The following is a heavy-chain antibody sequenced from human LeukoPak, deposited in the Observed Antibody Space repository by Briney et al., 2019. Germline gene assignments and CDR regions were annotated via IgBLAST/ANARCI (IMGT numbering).Heavy chain of an antibody. CDR3: ARVSLIYGSGSYYQSPLAY. D-gene: IGHD3-10*01. J-gene: IGHJ4*02. CDR2: INPNSGGT. CDR1: GYTFTSYY. V-gene: IGHV1-2*04. Sequence: ASVKVSCKASGYTFTSYYMHWVRQAPGQGLEWMGWINPNSGGTNYAQKFQAWITMTRDTSMSTAYMELSRLRSDDTAVYFCARVSLIYGSGSYYQSPLAYWGQGTLVTVSS.